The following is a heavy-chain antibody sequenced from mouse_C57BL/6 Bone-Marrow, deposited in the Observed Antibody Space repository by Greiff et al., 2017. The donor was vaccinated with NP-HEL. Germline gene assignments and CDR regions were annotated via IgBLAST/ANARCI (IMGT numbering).Heavy chain of an antibody. V-gene: IGHV3-6*01. CDR3: AKYDYDGAYYFDY. J-gene: IGHJ2*01. CDR1: GYSITSGYY. D-gene: IGHD2-4*01. CDR2: ISYDGSN. Sequence: EVKLQESGPGLVKPSQSLSLTCSVTGYSITSGYYWNWIRQFPGNKLEWMGYISYDGSNNYNPSLKNRISITRDTSKNQFFLKLNSVTTEDTSTYYCAKYDYDGAYYFDYWGQGTTLTVSS.